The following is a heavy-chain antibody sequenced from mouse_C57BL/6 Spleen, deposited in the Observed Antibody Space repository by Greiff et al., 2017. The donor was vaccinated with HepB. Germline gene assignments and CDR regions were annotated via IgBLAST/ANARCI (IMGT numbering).Heavy chain of an antibody. CDR2: ISSGSSTI. V-gene: IGHV5-17*01. D-gene: IGHD2-4*01. CDR3: ARELIYYDYDVGAMDY. CDR1: GFTFSDYG. Sequence: EVKLVESGGGLVKPGGSLKLSCAASGFTFSDYGMHWVRQAPEKGLEWVAYISSGSSTIYYADTVKGRFTISRDNAKNTLFLQMTSLRSEDTAMYYCARELIYYDYDVGAMDYWGQGTSVTVSS. J-gene: IGHJ4*01.